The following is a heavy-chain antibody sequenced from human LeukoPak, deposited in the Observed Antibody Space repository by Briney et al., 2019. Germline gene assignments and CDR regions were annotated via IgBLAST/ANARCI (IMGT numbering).Heavy chain of an antibody. CDR2: INHSGST. J-gene: IGHJ4*02. CDR3: ASHAGPRRDGYNLSPQFDY. CDR1: GGSFSGYY. V-gene: IGHV4-34*01. Sequence: SETLSLTCAVYGGSFSGYYWSWIRQPPGKGLEWIGEINHSGSTNYNPSLKSRVTISVDTSKNQFSLKLSSVTAADTAVYYCASHAGPRRDGYNLSPQFDYWGQGTLVTVSS. D-gene: IGHD5-24*01.